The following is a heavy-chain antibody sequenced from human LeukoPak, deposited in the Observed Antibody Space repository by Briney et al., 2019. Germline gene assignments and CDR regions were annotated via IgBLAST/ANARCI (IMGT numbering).Heavy chain of an antibody. CDR2: INPNSGGT. CDR3: ARDVYCSGGSCYDWFDP. CDR1: GYTFTAFY. J-gene: IGHJ5*02. D-gene: IGHD2-15*01. V-gene: IGHV1-2*02. Sequence: ASVKVSCKASGYTFTAFYIHWVRQAPGQGLEWMGWINPNSGGTNYAQKFQGRVTMTRDTSISTAYMELSRLRSDDTAVYYCARDVYCSGGSCYDWFDPWGQGTLVTVSS.